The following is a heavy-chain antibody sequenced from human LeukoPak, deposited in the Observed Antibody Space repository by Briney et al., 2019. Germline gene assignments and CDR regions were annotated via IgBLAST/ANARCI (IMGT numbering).Heavy chain of an antibody. CDR1: GGSISSYY. Sequence: SETLSLTCTVSGGSISSYYWSWIRQPPGKGLEWIGEIYHSGSTNYNPSLKSRVIISVDKSKNQFSLKLSSVTAADTAVYYCIGNGYYSLEYWGQGTLVTVSS. V-gene: IGHV4-59*12. CDR2: IYHSGST. CDR3: IGNGYYSLEY. J-gene: IGHJ4*02. D-gene: IGHD3-3*01.